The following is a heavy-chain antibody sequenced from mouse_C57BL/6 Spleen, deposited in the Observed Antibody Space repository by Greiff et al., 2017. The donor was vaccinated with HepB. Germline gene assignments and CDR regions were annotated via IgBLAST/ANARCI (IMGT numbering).Heavy chain of an antibody. J-gene: IGHJ1*03. CDR1: GYTFTEYT. V-gene: IGHV1-62-2*01. D-gene: IGHD2-1*01. CDR3: ASHEGGNYWYFDD. Sequence: VKLVESGAELVKPGASVKLSCKASGYTFTEYTIHWVKQRSGQGLEWIGWFYPGSGSIQYNEKFKDKATLTADKSSSTVYMELSMLTSEDSAVYICASHEGGNYWYFDDWGTGTTVTVSS. CDR2: FYPGSGSI.